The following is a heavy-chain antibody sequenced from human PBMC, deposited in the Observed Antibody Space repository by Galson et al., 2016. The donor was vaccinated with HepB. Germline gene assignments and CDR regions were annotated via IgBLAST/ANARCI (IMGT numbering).Heavy chain of an antibody. Sequence: SLRLSCAVSGFSFSSYSMNWVRQAPGKGLEWVSYISRTSQTIYYADSVKGRFTISRDNAKNSQFLQMNSLRAEDTAVYYRARDLTPSFDSGTYYDAFDIWGQGTMVTVSS. CDR3: ARDLTPSFDSGTYYDAFDI. D-gene: IGHD5-12*01. V-gene: IGHV3-48*04. CDR2: ISRTSQTI. J-gene: IGHJ3*02. CDR1: GFSFSSYS.